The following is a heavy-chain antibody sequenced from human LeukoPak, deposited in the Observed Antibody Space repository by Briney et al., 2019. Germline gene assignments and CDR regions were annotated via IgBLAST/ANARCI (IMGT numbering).Heavy chain of an antibody. D-gene: IGHD6-19*01. CDR3: ARVMSGWYQSYYYGMDV. J-gene: IGHJ6*02. Sequence: GGSLRLSCAASGFTFSSYWMHWVRQAPGKGLVWVSRINSDGSSTSYADSVKGRFTISRDNAKNSLYLQMDSLRAEDTALYHCARVMSGWYQSYYYGMDVWGQGTTVTVSS. CDR1: GFTFSSYW. CDR2: INSDGSST. V-gene: IGHV3-74*01.